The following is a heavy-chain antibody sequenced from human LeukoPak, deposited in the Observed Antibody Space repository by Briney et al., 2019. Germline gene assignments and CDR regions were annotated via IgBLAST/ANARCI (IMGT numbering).Heavy chain of an antibody. CDR1: GGSISSYY. CDR3: ARDLAPNYYDFWSGYQGYYYMDV. Sequence: SETLSLTCTVSGGSISSYYWSWIRQPAGKGLEWIGRIYTSGSTNYNPSLKSRVTISVDTSKNQFSLKLSSVTAADTAVYYCARDLAPNYYDFWSGYQGYYYMDVWGKGTTVTVSS. V-gene: IGHV4-4*07. J-gene: IGHJ6*03. D-gene: IGHD3-3*01. CDR2: IYTSGST.